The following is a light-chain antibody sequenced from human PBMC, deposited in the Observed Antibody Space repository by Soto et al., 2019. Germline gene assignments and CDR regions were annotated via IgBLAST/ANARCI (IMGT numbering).Light chain of an antibody. CDR2: GAS. CDR3: QQYGSSPRA. J-gene: IGKJ1*01. Sequence: ESVLTQSQGTLSWSPGERATLSCRASQSVTSTYLAWYQQKPGQAPRLLIYGASSRATGIPDRFSGSGSGTDFTLTISRLEPEDFAMYYCQQYGSSPRAFGQGTKVEIK. CDR1: QSVTSTY. V-gene: IGKV3-20*01.